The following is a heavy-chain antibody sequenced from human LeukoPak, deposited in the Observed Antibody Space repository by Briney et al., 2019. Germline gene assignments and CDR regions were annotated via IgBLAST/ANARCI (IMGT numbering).Heavy chain of an antibody. CDR2: INPNSGGT. J-gene: IGHJ4*02. Sequence: GASVKVSCKASGYTFTGYYMHWVRQAPGQGLEWMGWINPNSGGTNYAQKFQGRATMTRDTSISTAYMELGRLRSDDTAVYYCARFYDSSGYIDYWGQGTLVTVSS. CDR3: ARFYDSSGYIDY. V-gene: IGHV1-2*02. D-gene: IGHD3-22*01. CDR1: GYTFTGYY.